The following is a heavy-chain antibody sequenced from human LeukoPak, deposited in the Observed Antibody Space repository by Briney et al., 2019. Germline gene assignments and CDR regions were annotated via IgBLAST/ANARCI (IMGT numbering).Heavy chain of an antibody. J-gene: IGHJ5*02. CDR1: GGSISSYY. CDR3: ARDWFGILTGYYIAWFDP. V-gene: IGHV4-4*07. Sequence: SETLSLTCTVSGGSISSYYWSWIRQPAGKGLEWIGRIYTSGSTNYNPSLKRRGTMSVDTSKNQFSLKLSSVTAADTAVYYCARDWFGILTGYYIAWFDPWGQGTLVTVSS. D-gene: IGHD3-9*01. CDR2: IYTSGST.